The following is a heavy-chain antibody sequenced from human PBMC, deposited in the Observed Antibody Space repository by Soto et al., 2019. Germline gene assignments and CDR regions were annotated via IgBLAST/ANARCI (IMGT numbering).Heavy chain of an antibody. D-gene: IGHD3-22*01. J-gene: IGHJ4*02. Sequence: PSVTLSLTCTVAGGYMNTYYLGWFRQPPGKGLEWVGYIYYSGSTTYSPSLKSRVTISVDTSKNQFSLKLNSVTAADTAVYYCARLGGYYQAFDQWGQGSLVTVSS. CDR1: GGYMNTYY. CDR3: ARLGGYYQAFDQ. CDR2: IYYSGST. V-gene: IGHV4-59*08.